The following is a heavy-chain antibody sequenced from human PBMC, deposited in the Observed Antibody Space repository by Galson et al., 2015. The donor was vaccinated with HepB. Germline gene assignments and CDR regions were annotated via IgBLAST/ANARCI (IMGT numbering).Heavy chain of an antibody. J-gene: IGHJ5*02. CDR1: GGSISSGGYY. CDR3: ARVHTIFGVVTLSNWFDP. V-gene: IGHV4-31*03. Sequence: TLSLTCTASGGSISSGGYYWSWIRQHPGKGLEWIGYIYYSGSTYYNPSLKSRVTISVDTSKNQFSLKLSSVTAADTAVYYCARVHTIFGVVTLSNWFDPWGQGTLVTVSS. CDR2: IYYSGST. D-gene: IGHD3-3*01.